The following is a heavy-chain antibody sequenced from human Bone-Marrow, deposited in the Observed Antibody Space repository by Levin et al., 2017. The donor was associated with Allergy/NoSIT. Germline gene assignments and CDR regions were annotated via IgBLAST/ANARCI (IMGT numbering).Heavy chain of an antibody. CDR2: ISSSSSTI. J-gene: IGHJ4*02. V-gene: IGHV3-48*01. D-gene: IGHD6-13*01. CDR3: AREVVGKGYSSNY. CDR1: GFTFSSYS. Sequence: LPGGSLRLSCEASGFTFSSYSMNWVRQAPGKGLEWVSYISSSSSTIYYADSVKGRFTISRDNAKNSLYLQMNSLRAEDTAVYYCAREVVGKGYSSNYWGQGTLVTVSS.